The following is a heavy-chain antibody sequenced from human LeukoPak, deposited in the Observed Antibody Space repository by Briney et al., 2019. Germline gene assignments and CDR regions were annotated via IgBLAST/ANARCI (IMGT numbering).Heavy chain of an antibody. CDR2: ISAYNGNT. CDR1: GYTFTSYG. Sequence: ASVKVSCKASGYTFTSYGISWVRQAPGQGLEWMGWISAYNGNTNYAQKLQGRVTMTTDTSTSTAYMELRSLRSDDTAVYYCARDLGELLWFGDDALDIWGQGTMVTVSS. CDR3: ARDLGELLWFGDDALDI. V-gene: IGHV1-18*01. D-gene: IGHD3-10*01. J-gene: IGHJ3*02.